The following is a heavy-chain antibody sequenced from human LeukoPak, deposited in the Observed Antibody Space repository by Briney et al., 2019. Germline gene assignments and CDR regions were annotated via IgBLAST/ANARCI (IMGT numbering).Heavy chain of an antibody. J-gene: IGHJ4*02. D-gene: IGHD6-19*01. Sequence: GGSLRLSCAASGFTFTSDWMHWVRQVPGKGLEWVSYISGSSTTIYYADSVKGRFTISRDNAKNSVCLQMNSLRAEDTAVYYCAKVKANEEGIAVAGALDYWGQGTLVTVSS. CDR3: AKVKANEEGIAVAGALDY. V-gene: IGHV3-48*04. CDR2: ISGSSTTI. CDR1: GFTFTSDW.